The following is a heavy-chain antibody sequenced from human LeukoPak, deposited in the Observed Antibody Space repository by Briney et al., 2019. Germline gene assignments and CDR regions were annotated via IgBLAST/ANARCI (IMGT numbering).Heavy chain of an antibody. CDR3: TTYRSGHY. Sequence: GGSLRLSCAASGFIFSGSDMHWVRQASGKGLEWVGRVTIKANNYATAYAASVKGRFTISRDDSENTAYLQMNSLRTEDMAVYYCTTYRSGHYWGQGTLVSVSS. D-gene: IGHD6-19*01. CDR1: GFIFSGSD. V-gene: IGHV3-73*01. CDR2: VTIKANNYAT. J-gene: IGHJ4*02.